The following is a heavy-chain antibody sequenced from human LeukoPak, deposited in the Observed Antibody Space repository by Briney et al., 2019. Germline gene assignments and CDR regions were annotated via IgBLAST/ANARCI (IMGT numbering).Heavy chain of an antibody. D-gene: IGHD6-19*01. CDR3: ARALVLTVAGTYYVDH. CDR2: IRFDESRT. Sequence: GGSLRLSCAASGFTFSNYDMHWVRQAPGKGLEWVAFIRFDESRTFYGDSVKGRFIISRDNSENTLFLHMHSLRPEDTAVYYCARALVLTVAGTYYVDHWGQATLVTVSS. J-gene: IGHJ4*02. CDR1: GFTFSNYD. V-gene: IGHV3-30*02.